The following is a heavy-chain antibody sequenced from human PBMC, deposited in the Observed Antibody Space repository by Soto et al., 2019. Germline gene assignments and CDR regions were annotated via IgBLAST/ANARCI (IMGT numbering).Heavy chain of an antibody. CDR3: ASPRYGCSGGSYYGGFDY. Sequence: QVQLQQWGAGLLKPSETLSLTCAVYGGSFSGYYWSWIRQPPGKGLEWIGEINHSGSTNYNPSLKSRVTISVDTSKNQFSLKLSSVTAADTAVYYCASPRYGCSGGSYYGGFDYWGQGTLVTVSS. CDR1: GGSFSGYY. V-gene: IGHV4-34*01. J-gene: IGHJ4*02. CDR2: INHSGST. D-gene: IGHD2-15*01.